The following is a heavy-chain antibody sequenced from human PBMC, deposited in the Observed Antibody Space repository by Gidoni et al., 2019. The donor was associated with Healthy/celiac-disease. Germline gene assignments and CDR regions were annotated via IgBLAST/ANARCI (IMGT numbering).Heavy chain of an antibody. Sequence: EVQLLESGCGLGQPGGSLSSSCEASGFTFSSYAMRWVRQPPGKGLEWVSAISGGGGSTYYAESVKGRFTIYRDNSKNTLYLQMNSLGAEDTAVYYCAKKGTEHYWYFDLWGRGTLVTVSS. CDR3: AKKGTEHYWYFDL. D-gene: IGHD1-1*01. J-gene: IGHJ2*01. V-gene: IGHV3-23*01. CDR2: ISGGGGST. CDR1: GFTFSSYA.